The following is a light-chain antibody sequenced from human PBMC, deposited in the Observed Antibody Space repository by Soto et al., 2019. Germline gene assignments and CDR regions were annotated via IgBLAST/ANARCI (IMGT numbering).Light chain of an antibody. Sequence: DIPMTQSPSSLSASVGDRVTITCRASQSISRYLNWYQQKPGKAPKLLIYAASSLQSGVPLRFSGSGSGTDFTLTISSLQPEDFATYYCQQSYSTPSITFGHGTRLEIK. CDR2: AAS. CDR3: QQSYSTPSIT. J-gene: IGKJ5*01. CDR1: QSISRY. V-gene: IGKV1-39*01.